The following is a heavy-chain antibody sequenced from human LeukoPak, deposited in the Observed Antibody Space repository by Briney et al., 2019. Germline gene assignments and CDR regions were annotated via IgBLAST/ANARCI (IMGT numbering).Heavy chain of an antibody. CDR1: GYSISSGYY. CDR2: IYYSGST. V-gene: IGHV4-38-2*02. CDR3: ARQPVDYGPGGVGEYYFDY. Sequence: SETLSLTCTVSGYSISSGYYWGWIRQPPGKGLEWIGYIYYSGSTNYNPSLKSRVTISVDTSKNQFSLKLSSVTAADTAVYYCARQPVDYGPGGVGEYYFDYWGQGTLVTVSS. D-gene: IGHD3-10*01. J-gene: IGHJ4*02.